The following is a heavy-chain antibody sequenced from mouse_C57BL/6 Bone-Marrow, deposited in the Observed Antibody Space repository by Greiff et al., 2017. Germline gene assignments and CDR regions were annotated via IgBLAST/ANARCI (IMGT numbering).Heavy chain of an antibody. V-gene: IGHV1-19*01. D-gene: IGHD1-1*01. CDR1: GYTFTDYY. CDR3: ARGYGSSYDY. Sequence: DVQLVESGPVLVKPGASVKMSCKASGYTFTDYYMNWVKQSHGKSLEWIGVINPYNGGTSYNQKFKGKATLTVDKSSSTAYMELNSLTSEDSAVYYCARGYGSSYDYWGQGTTLTVSS. J-gene: IGHJ2*01. CDR2: INPYNGGT.